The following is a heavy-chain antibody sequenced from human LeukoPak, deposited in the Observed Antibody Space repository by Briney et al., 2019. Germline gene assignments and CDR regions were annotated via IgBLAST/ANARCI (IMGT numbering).Heavy chain of an antibody. Sequence: PGGSLRLSCAVSGFTVSSNYMSWVRQVPGKGLEWVSIIYAGGRTYFPDSVKGRFTISRDNSQNMLYLQLNSLRAEDTAVYYCAKLYNGSYYSWGQGTLVTVSS. D-gene: IGHD1-26*01. J-gene: IGHJ4*02. CDR1: GFTVSSNY. CDR3: AKLYNGSYYS. CDR2: IYAGGRT. V-gene: IGHV3-53*01.